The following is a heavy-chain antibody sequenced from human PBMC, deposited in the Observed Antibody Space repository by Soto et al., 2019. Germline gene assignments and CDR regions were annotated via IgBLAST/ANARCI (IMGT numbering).Heavy chain of an antibody. CDR3: ARPVREWLLSDSGYYFDY. D-gene: IGHD3-3*01. CDR2: ISSSGSTI. V-gene: IGHV3-11*01. CDR1: GFTFSDYY. Sequence: PGGSLRLSCAASGFTFSDYYMSWIRQAPGKGLEWVSYISSSGSTIYYADSVKGRFTISRDNAKNSLYLQMNSLRAEDTAVYYCARPVREWLLSDSGYYFDYWGQGTLVTVSS. J-gene: IGHJ4*02.